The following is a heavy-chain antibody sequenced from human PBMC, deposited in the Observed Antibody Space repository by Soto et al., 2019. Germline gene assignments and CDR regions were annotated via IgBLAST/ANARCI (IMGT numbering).Heavy chain of an antibody. CDR2: INPSGGST. CDR3: ARGGFYDSSGARNYYYYGMNV. Sequence: ASVKVSCKASGYTFTSHYMHWVRQAPGQGLEWMGIINPSGGSTSYAQKFQGRVTMTRDTSTSTVYMELSSLRSEDTAMYYCARGGFYDSSGARNYYYYGMNVWGQGTTVTVSS. D-gene: IGHD3-22*01. J-gene: IGHJ6*02. V-gene: IGHV1-46*01. CDR1: GYTFTSHY.